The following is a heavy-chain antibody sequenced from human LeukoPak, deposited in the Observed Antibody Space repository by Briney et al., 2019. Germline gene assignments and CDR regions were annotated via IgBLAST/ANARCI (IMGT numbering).Heavy chain of an antibody. J-gene: IGHJ4*02. CDR3: AKAMSTDHYDSRGFYRVDFDS. CDR1: GYTFTSYS. CDR2: INTYNANT. D-gene: IGHD3-22*01. V-gene: IGHV1-18*01. Sequence: ASVKVSCKASGYTFTSYSISWVRQAPGQGLEWMGWINTYNANTNYAQKFQGRVTMTTDTSTSTAYMEVRSLRSDDTAVYYCAKAMSTDHYDSRGFYRVDFDSWGQGTLVTVSS.